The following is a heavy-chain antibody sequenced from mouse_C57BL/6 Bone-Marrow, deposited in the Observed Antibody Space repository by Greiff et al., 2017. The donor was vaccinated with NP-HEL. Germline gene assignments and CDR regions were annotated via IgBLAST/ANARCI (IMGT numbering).Heavy chain of an antibody. CDR1: GFTFSNYW. CDR3: ADGNDIYAMDD. V-gene: IGHV6-3*01. J-gene: IGHJ4*01. Sequence: EVKLMESGGGLVQPGGSMKLSCVASGFTFSNYWMNWVRQSPEKGLEWVAQIRLKSDNYATHYAESVKGRFTISRDDAKSSVYLQMNNLRAEDAGIYYCADGNDIYAMDDWGQGTSVTVSS. CDR2: IRLKSDNYAT.